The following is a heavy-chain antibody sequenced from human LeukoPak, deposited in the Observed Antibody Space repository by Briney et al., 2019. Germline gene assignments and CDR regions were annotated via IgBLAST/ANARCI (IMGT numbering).Heavy chain of an antibody. CDR3: ARDLELERNRWNYFES. CDR2: MHYSGDS. V-gene: IGHV4-59*01. D-gene: IGHD1-1*01. CDR1: GGSISSFF. J-gene: IGHJ4*02. Sequence: SETLSLTCTVSGGSISSFFWGWIRQPPGKGLEWIGSMHYSGDSKYNPSLKSRVSLSIDTPKQQFSLRLSSVSAARTAVYYSARDLELERNRWNYFESWGQGTLVTVSS.